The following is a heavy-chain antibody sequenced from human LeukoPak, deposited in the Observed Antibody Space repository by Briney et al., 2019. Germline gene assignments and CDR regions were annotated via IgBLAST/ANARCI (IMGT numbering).Heavy chain of an antibody. V-gene: IGHV4-34*01. J-gene: IGHJ4*02. CDR3: ARGSGYYGSGSYYPR. D-gene: IGHD3-10*01. CDR2: INHSGST. Sequence: PSETLSLTCAVYGGSFSGYYWSWIRQPPGKGLEWIGEINHSGSTNYNPSLKSRVTISVDTSKNQFSLKLSSVTAADTAVYYCARGSGYYGSGSYYPRWGQGALVTVSS. CDR1: GGSFSGYY.